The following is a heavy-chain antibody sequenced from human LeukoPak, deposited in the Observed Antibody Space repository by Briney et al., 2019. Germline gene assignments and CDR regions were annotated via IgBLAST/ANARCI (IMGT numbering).Heavy chain of an antibody. D-gene: IGHD6-19*01. V-gene: IGHV3-30*03. CDR3: ASHSSGWYALPFDY. Sequence: XVRQAPGKXXEWVAVISYDGSNKYYADSVKGRFTISRDNSKNTLYLQMNSLRAEDTAVYYCASHSSGWYALPFDYWGQGTLVTVSS. J-gene: IGHJ4*02. CDR2: ISYDGSNK.